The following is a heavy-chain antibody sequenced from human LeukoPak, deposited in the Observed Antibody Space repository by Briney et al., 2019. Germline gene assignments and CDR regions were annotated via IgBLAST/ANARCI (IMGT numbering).Heavy chain of an antibody. CDR2: ISYDRSNK. CDR1: GFTFSSYA. CDR3: AKETGSAVGSTDFDY. V-gene: IGHV3-30-3*01. Sequence: GGSLRLSCAASGFTFSSYAMHWVRQAPGKGLGWVAVISYDRSNKYYADSVKGRFTISRDNSKNTLYLQMNSPRAEDTAVYYCAKETGSAVGSTDFDYWGQGTLVTVSS. D-gene: IGHD4-17*01. J-gene: IGHJ4*02.